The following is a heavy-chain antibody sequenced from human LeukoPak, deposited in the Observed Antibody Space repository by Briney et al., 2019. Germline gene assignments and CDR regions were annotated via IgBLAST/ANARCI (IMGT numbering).Heavy chain of an antibody. Sequence: LRLSCAASGFTFSSYSMNWVRQAPGKGLEWVGRIYTSGSTNYNPSLKSRVTISVVTSKNQFSLKLNAVTAADTAVYYCARSLGGFQHWGQGTLVTVSS. J-gene: IGHJ1*01. CDR1: GFTFSSYS. CDR3: ARSLGGFQH. CDR2: IYTSGST. V-gene: IGHV4-59*10. D-gene: IGHD2-15*01.